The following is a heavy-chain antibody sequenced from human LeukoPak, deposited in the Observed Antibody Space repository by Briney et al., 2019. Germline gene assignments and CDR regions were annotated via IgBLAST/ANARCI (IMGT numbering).Heavy chain of an antibody. J-gene: IGHJ4*02. V-gene: IGHV1-3*01. CDR1: GYTFTSYA. D-gene: IGHD1-26*01. CDR2: ISAGDGNT. Sequence: ASVKVSCKASGYTFTSYAIHWVRQAPGQRLEWMGWISAGDGNTKYSQNFQGRVTFISNTSATTAFMELSSLRSEDAAVYYYARDSGSGSNDYWGQGTLVTVSS. CDR3: ARDSGSGSNDY.